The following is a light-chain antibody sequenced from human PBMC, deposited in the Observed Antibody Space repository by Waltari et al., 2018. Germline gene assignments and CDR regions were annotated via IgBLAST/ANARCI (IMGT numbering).Light chain of an antibody. J-gene: IGKJ1*01. Sequence: EIVLTQSPGTLSLSPGDRATLSCRASQYVSGSYLAWYQQKPGQAPRLLIYGASSRATGIPDRFRGSGSGTDFTVTISRLEPEDFAVYYCPQYGTAPRTFGQGTKVEIK. CDR2: GAS. CDR1: QYVSGSY. V-gene: IGKV3-20*01. CDR3: PQYGTAPRT.